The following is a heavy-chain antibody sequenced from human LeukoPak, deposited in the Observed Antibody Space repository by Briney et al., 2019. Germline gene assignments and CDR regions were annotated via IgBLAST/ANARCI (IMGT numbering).Heavy chain of an antibody. CDR2: IYYSGST. V-gene: IGHV4-39*07. CDR1: GGSISSSSYY. J-gene: IGHJ4*02. D-gene: IGHD3-10*01. Sequence: SETLSLTCTVSGGSISSSSYYWGWIRQPPGKGLEWIESIYYSGSTYYNPSLKSRVTISVDTSKNQFSLKLSSVTAADTAVYYCASMVRGVIMADYWGQGTLVTVSS. CDR3: ASMVRGVIMADY.